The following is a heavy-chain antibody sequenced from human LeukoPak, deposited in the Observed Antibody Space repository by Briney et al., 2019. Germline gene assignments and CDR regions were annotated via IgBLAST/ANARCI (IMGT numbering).Heavy chain of an antibody. CDR2: IYPGDSDT. V-gene: IGHV5-51*01. J-gene: IGHJ4*02. D-gene: IGHD3-10*01. CDR1: GYSFTSYW. Sequence: GESLKISCKGSGYSFTSYWIGWVRQMPGKGLEWMGIIYPGDSDTRYSPSFQCQVNISADKSISPAYLQWSSLKASDTAMYYCARGGSTMVTPYYFDYWGQGTLVTVSS. CDR3: ARGGSTMVTPYYFDY.